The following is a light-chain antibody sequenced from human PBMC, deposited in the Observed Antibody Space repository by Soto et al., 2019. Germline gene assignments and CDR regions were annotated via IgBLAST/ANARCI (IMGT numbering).Light chain of an antibody. CDR3: QQHTNWPLT. J-gene: IGKJ4*01. V-gene: IGKV3-15*01. CDR1: QSVSSK. Sequence: EIVMTQSPATLSVSPGEGATLSCRASQSVSSKLAWYQQKPGQAPRLLIYGASTRATGIPARFSGSGSGTEFTLIISSLQSEDSAVYYCQQHTNWPLTFGGGTKVDIK. CDR2: GAS.